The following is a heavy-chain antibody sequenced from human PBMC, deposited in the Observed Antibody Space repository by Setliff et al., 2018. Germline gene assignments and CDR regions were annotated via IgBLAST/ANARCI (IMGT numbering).Heavy chain of an antibody. CDR2: INHSGST. Sequence: SETLSLTCAVSGYSISSGYYWSWIRQPPGKGLEWIGEINHSGSTHYNPSLKSRVTISVDTSKNQFSLRLSSVTVADTAVYYCARQEDDSSGYYSTDWGQGTLVTVSS. CDR1: GYSISSGYY. V-gene: IGHV4-38-2*01. D-gene: IGHD3-22*01. CDR3: ARQEDDSSGYYSTD. J-gene: IGHJ4*02.